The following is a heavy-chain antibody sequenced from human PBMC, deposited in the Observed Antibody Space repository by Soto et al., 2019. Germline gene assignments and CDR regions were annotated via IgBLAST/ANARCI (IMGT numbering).Heavy chain of an antibody. CDR3: ARSPRGFFEWLSQYNWFDP. CDR1: GFTFSSYS. V-gene: IGHV3-21*01. D-gene: IGHD3-3*01. J-gene: IGHJ5*02. CDR2: ISSSSSYI. Sequence: EVQLVESGGGLVKPGGSLRLSCAASGFTFSSYSMNWVRQAPGKGLEWVSSISSSSSYIYYADSVKGRFTISRDNAKNSLYLQMNSLRAEDTAVYYFARSPRGFFEWLSQYNWFDPWGQGTLVTVSS.